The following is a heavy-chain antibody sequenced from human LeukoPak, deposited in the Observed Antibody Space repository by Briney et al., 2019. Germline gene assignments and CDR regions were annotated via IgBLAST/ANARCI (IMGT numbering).Heavy chain of an antibody. CDR3: GKDPNGDYVGAFDI. D-gene: IGHD3-16*01. CDR1: GFTFSNYA. V-gene: IGHV3-23*01. CDR2: ISANGGRT. Sequence: GGSLRLSCAASGFTFSNYAMSWVRQAPGMGLEWVSGISANGGRTYYADSVKGRFTISRDKFKNILCLQMSSLRADDTALYYCGKDPNGDYVGAFDIWGHGTMVTVSS. J-gene: IGHJ3*02.